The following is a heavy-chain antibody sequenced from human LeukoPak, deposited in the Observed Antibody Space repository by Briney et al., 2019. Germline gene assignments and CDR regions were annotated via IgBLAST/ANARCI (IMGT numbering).Heavy chain of an antibody. CDR2: IYYSGST. Sequence: SETLSLTCTVSGGSISSYYWSWIRQPPGKGLEWIGYIYYSGSTNYNPSLKSRVTISVDTSKNQFSLQLNSVTPEDTAVYYCARDPSDYDSSGSKANWFDPWGQGTLVTVSS. CDR1: GGSISSYY. CDR3: ARDPSDYDSSGSKANWFDP. J-gene: IGHJ5*02. D-gene: IGHD3-22*01. V-gene: IGHV4-59*12.